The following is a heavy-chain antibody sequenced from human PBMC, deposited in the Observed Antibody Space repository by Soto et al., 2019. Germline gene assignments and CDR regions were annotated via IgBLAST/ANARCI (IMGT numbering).Heavy chain of an antibody. V-gene: IGHV1-3*01. CDR1: GYTFTNYA. D-gene: IGHD3-10*01. Sequence: QVRLVQSGAEVKKPGASVKVSCKASGYTFTNYAMHWVRQAPGQRLEWMGWINAGNGNTKYSQKFQDRVTITSDTSASTANMDPSSLRSEDTAVYYCARGVGQFDYWGQGTLVTVSS. J-gene: IGHJ4*02. CDR2: INAGNGNT. CDR3: ARGVGQFDY.